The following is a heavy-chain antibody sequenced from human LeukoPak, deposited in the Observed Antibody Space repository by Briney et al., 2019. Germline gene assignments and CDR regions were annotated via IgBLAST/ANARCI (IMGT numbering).Heavy chain of an antibody. D-gene: IGHD3-9*01. CDR2: ISYDGSNK. J-gene: IGHJ6*02. V-gene: IGHV3-30*18. Sequence: PGRSLRLSCAASGFTFSSYGMHWVRQAPGKGLEWVAVISYDGSNKYYADSVKGRFTISRDNSKNTLYLQMNSLRAEDTAVYYCAKDLAGYYSAYYYGMDVWGQGTTVTVSS. CDR3: AKDLAGYYSAYYYGMDV. CDR1: GFTFSSYG.